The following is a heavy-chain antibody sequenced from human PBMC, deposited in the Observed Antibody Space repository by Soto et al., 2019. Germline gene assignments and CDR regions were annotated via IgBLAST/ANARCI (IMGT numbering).Heavy chain of an antibody. Sequence: QVQLVQSVAEVKKPGASVKVSCKASGYTFTSYDINWVRQATGQGLAVIGWMNPNSGNTGYAQKFQGRVTMTRNTSISTAYMELSSLRSEYTAVYYCAREVSYWFDPWGQGTLVTVSS. D-gene: IGHD2-8*01. CDR3: AREVSYWFDP. CDR1: GYTFTSYD. V-gene: IGHV1-8*01. J-gene: IGHJ5*02. CDR2: MNPNSGNT.